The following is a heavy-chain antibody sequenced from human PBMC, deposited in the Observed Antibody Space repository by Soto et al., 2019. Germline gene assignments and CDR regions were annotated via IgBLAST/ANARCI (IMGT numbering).Heavy chain of an antibody. CDR1: GFIFTSYA. Sequence: EVQLLESGGSLVQPGGSLRLSCAASGFIFTSYAMSWVRQAPGKGLEWVSGISGSGGSTYSADSMKGRFTISRDNSKSTLSLQMNSRRAEDTAVHYCVKDDAHYCTGGGCYLGVYFHHWGQGTLVTVSS. J-gene: IGHJ1*01. D-gene: IGHD2-15*01. CDR3: VKDDAHYCTGGGCYLGVYFHH. CDR2: ISGSGGST. V-gene: IGHV3-23*01.